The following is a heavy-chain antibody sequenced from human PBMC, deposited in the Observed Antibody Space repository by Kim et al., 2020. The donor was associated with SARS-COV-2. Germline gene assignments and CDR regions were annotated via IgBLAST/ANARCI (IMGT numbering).Heavy chain of an antibody. V-gene: IGHV4-4*02. Sequence: SETLSLTCAVSGGSISSSNWWSWVRQPPGKGLEWIGEIYHSGSTNYNPSLKSRVTISVDKSKNQFSLKLSSVTAADTAVYYCARIYYDSSGPAFYYYYYGMDVWGQGTTVTVSS. CDR1: GGSISSSNW. J-gene: IGHJ6*02. CDR3: ARIYYDSSGPAFYYYYYGMDV. D-gene: IGHD3-22*01. CDR2: IYHSGST.